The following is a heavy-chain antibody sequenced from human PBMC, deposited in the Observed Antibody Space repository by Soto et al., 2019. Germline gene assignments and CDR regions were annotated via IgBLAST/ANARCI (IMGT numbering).Heavy chain of an antibody. CDR3: ALVEDCSGGSCTTGSYNDY. V-gene: IGHV1-69*13. CDR1: GGTFSSYA. Sequence: SVKVSCKASGGTFSSYAISWVRQAPGQGLEWMGGIIPIFGTANYAQKFQGRVTITADESTSTAYMELSSLRSEDTAVYYCALVEDCSGGSCTTGSYNDYWGQGTLVTVSS. D-gene: IGHD2-15*01. CDR2: IIPIFGTA. J-gene: IGHJ4*02.